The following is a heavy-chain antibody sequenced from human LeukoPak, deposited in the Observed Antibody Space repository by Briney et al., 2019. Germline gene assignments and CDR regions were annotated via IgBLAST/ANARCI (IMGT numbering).Heavy chain of an antibody. CDR2: ISGSGGST. Sequence: GGSLRLSCAASGFTFSSYAMSWVRQAPGKGLEWVSAISGSGGSTYYADSVKGRFTISRDNSKNTLYLQMNGLRAEDTAVYYCAKDPVSLGIAVAGTENYWGQGTLVTVSS. D-gene: IGHD6-19*01. CDR3: AKDPVSLGIAVAGTENY. CDR1: GFTFSSYA. V-gene: IGHV3-23*01. J-gene: IGHJ4*02.